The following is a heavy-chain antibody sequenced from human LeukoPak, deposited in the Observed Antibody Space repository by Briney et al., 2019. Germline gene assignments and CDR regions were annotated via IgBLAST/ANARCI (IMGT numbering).Heavy chain of an antibody. D-gene: IGHD6-19*01. CDR2: ISGSGGST. CDR1: GFTFSSYA. CDR3: AKDARFLTQWLVPGESFDY. Sequence: QPGGSLRLSCAASGFTFSSYAMSWVRQAPGKGLEWVSAISGSGGSTYYADSVKGRFTISRDNSKNTLYLQMNSLRAEDTAVYYCAKDARFLTQWLVPGESFDYWGQGTLVTVSS. V-gene: IGHV3-23*01. J-gene: IGHJ4*02.